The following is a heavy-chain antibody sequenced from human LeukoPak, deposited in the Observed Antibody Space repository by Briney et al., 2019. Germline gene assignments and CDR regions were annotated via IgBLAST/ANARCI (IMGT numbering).Heavy chain of an antibody. J-gene: IGHJ4*02. CDR1: GFTFSSYA. CDR2: ISGSGGST. CDR3: AKGIYCSSTSCYPRFDY. Sequence: HPGGSLRLSCAASGFTFSSYAMSWVRQAPGKGLEWVSAISGSGGSTYYADSVKGRFTISRDNSKNTLYLQMNSLRAEDTAVYYCAKGIYCSSTSCYPRFDYWGQGTLVTVSS. V-gene: IGHV3-23*01. D-gene: IGHD2-2*01.